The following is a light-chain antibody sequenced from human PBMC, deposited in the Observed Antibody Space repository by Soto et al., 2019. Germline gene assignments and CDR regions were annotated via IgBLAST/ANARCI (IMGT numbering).Light chain of an antibody. CDR1: NSDIGAYNR. CDR2: DVN. Sequence: QSVLTQPASVSGSPGQSITISCTGTNSDIGAYNRVSWYQKYPGKAPKLMIYDVNTRPSGVSNRFSGSKSGNSASLTISGLQAEDEADYYCNSYTTSSTYVFGTGTKLTVL. J-gene: IGLJ1*01. V-gene: IGLV2-14*03. CDR3: NSYTTSSTYV.